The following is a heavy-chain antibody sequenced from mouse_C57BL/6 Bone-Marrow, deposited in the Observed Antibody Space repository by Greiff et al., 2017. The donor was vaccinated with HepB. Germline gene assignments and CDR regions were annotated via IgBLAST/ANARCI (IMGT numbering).Heavy chain of an antibody. CDR3: ARENSNPYYYAMDY. J-gene: IGHJ4*01. CDR2: ISDGGSYT. Sequence: EVMLVESGGGLVKPGGSLKLSCAASGFTFSSYAMSWVRQTPEKRLEWVATISDGGSYTYYPDNVKGRFTISRDNAKNNLYLQMSHLKSEDTAMYYCARENSNPYYYAMDYWGQGTSVTVSS. D-gene: IGHD2-5*01. V-gene: IGHV5-4*01. CDR1: GFTFSSYA.